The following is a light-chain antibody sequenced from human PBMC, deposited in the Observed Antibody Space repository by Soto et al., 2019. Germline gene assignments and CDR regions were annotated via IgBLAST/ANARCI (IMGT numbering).Light chain of an antibody. CDR3: QQSYSSPLT. V-gene: IGKV1-39*01. CDR2: AAS. J-gene: IGKJ4*01. CDR1: QSINSN. Sequence: DIQMTQSPSSLSASVGDRVTITCRASQSINSNLNWYQQKPGKAPKVLIYAASSLQSGVPSRFSGSGSGTDFTLTISSLQPVDFATYLCQQSYSSPLTFGGGTKVEIK.